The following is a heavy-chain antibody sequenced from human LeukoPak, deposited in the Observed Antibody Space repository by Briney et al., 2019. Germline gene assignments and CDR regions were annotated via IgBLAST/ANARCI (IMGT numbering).Heavy chain of an antibody. J-gene: IGHJ4*02. CDR1: GYTFTSYG. V-gene: IGHV1-18*01. D-gene: IGHD6-13*01. CDR3: ARVKGYSSSWYPATGDFDY. Sequence: ASVKVSCKASGYTFTSYGISWVRQAPGQGLEWMGWISAYNGNTNYAQKLQGRVTMTTDTSTSTAYMELRSLRSDDTAVYYCARVKGYSSSWYPATGDFDYWGQGPLVTVSS. CDR2: ISAYNGNT.